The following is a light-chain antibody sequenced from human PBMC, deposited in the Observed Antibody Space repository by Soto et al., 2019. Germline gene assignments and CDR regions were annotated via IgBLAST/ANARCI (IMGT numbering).Light chain of an antibody. J-gene: IGKJ1*01. CDR3: QQYNTYPWT. CDR2: KAS. CDR1: QSIRSW. V-gene: IGKV1-5*03. Sequence: DIQMTQSPSTLSGSVGDRVTITCRASQSIRSWLAWYQQKPGKAPKALIYKASSLESGVPSSFSGSGSGTEFTLTISSLQPDDIATYYCQQYNTYPWTFGQGTKVDIK.